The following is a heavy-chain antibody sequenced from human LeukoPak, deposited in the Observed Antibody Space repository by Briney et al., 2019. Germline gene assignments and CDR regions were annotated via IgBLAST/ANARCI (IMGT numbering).Heavy chain of an antibody. Sequence: SSETLSLTCTVSGGSISSYYWSWIRQPPGKGLEWIGYIYYSGSTNYNPSPKSRVTISVDTSKNQFSLKLSSVTAADTAVYYCARAVPAYYYDSSGYYPAPNWFDPGAREPWSPSPQ. CDR1: GGSISSYY. CDR2: IYYSGST. CDR3: ARAVPAYYYDSSGYYPAPNWFDP. V-gene: IGHV4-59*08. D-gene: IGHD3-22*01. J-gene: IGHJ5*02.